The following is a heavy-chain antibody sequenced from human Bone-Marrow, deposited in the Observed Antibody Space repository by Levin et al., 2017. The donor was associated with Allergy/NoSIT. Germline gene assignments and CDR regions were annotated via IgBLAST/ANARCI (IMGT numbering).Heavy chain of an antibody. Sequence: GGSLRLSCAASGFTFSGNYMSWIRQAPGKGLEWVSYISRSGDPIYYAESVKGRFTISRDNADNSLFLQMNNLRADDTAVYYCVTAVVGANYYGMDVWGQGTTVTVSS. J-gene: IGHJ6*02. CDR3: VTAVVGANYYGMDV. CDR2: ISRSGDPI. CDR1: GFTFSGNY. D-gene: IGHD5-18*01. V-gene: IGHV3-11*01.